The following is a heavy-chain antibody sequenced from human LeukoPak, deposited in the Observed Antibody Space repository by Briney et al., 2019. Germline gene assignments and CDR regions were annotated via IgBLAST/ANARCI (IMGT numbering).Heavy chain of an antibody. D-gene: IGHD2-15*01. CDR2: IYHSGST. CDR3: ARGCSGGSCYQPSRDAFDI. V-gene: IGHV4-30-2*01. CDR1: GGSISSGGYY. Sequence: SQTLSLTCTVSGGSISSGGYYWSWIRQPPGKGLEWIGYIYHSGSTYYNPSLKSRVTISVDRSKNQFSLKLSSVTAADTAVYYCARGCSGGSCYQPSRDAFDIWGQGTMVTVSS. J-gene: IGHJ3*02.